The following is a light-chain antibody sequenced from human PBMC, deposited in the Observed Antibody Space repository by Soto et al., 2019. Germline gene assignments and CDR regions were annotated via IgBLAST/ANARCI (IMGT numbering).Light chain of an antibody. CDR1: SSDVGGYNY. CDR3: SSSGGNTIVV. V-gene: IGLV2-8*01. Sequence: QSALTQPPSASGSPGQSVTISCTGTSSDVGGYNYVSWYQQHPGKVPKLMIYEVTKRPSGVPDRFSGSKSGNTASLTVSGLQAEDDADYYCSSSGGNTIVVFGGGTKLTVL. CDR2: EVT. J-gene: IGLJ2*01.